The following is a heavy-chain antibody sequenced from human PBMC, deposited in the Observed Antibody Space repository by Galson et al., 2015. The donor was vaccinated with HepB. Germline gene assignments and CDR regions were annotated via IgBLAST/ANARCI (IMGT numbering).Heavy chain of an antibody. Sequence: SVKVSCKASGYTFTGYYMHWVRQAPGQGLEWMGRINPNSGGTNYAQKFQGRVTMTRDTSISTAYMELSRLRSDDTAVYYCARVGRRAAYNWNDRWFDPWGQGTLVTVSS. D-gene: IGHD1-20*01. CDR2: INPNSGGT. CDR3: ARVGRRAAYNWNDRWFDP. CDR1: GYTFTGYY. V-gene: IGHV1-2*06. J-gene: IGHJ5*02.